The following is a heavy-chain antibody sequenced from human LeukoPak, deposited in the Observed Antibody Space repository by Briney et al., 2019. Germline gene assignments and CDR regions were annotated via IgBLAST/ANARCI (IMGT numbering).Heavy chain of an antibody. V-gene: IGHV1-8*01. CDR3: ARGKVLFDY. CDR1: GYTFISYP. J-gene: IGHJ4*02. CDR2: MNANSSSR. Sequence: ASVKASCKASGYTFISYPLSWVRQAPGQGPEWVGWMNANSSSRGYAKNFQGRVIMTRNTSISTAYMELRSLKSGDTAVYYCARGKVLFDYWGQGTLVTVSS.